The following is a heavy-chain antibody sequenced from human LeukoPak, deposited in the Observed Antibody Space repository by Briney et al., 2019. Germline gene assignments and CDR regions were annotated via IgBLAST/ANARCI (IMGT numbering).Heavy chain of an antibody. CDR1: GFTVSSNY. J-gene: IGHJ6*04. CDR2: IYSGGST. V-gene: IGHV3-53*01. Sequence: PGGSLRLSCAASGFTVSSNYMSWVRQAPGKGLEWVSVIYSGGSTYYADSVKGRFTISRDNSKNMLYLQMNSLRAEDTAVYYCARDHCSSTSCYLGFHYGMDVWGKGTTVTVSS. D-gene: IGHD2-2*01. CDR3: ARDHCSSTSCYLGFHYGMDV.